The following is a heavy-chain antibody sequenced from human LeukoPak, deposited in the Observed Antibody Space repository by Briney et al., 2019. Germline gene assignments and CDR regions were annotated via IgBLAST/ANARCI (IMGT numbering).Heavy chain of an antibody. Sequence: GESLKISCKGSGYSFTSYWIGWVRQMPGKGLEWMGIIYPVDSDTRYSPSFQGQVTISADKSISTAYLQWSSLKASDTAMYYCARRPAYCGGDCYSPFDYWGQGTLVTVSS. CDR2: IYPVDSDT. D-gene: IGHD2-21*02. V-gene: IGHV5-51*01. J-gene: IGHJ4*02. CDR1: GYSFTSYW. CDR3: ARRPAYCGGDCYSPFDY.